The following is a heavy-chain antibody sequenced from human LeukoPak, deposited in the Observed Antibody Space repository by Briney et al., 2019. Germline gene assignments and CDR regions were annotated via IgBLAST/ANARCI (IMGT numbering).Heavy chain of an antibody. Sequence: SETLSLTCAVYGGSFSGYYWSWIRQPPGKGLEWIGEINHSGSTNYNPSLKSRVTISVDTSKNQFSLKLSSVTAADTAVYYCARGGVGATQADFDYWGQGTLVTVSS. CDR1: GGSFSGYY. CDR3: ARGGVGATQADFDY. CDR2: INHSGST. D-gene: IGHD1-26*01. J-gene: IGHJ4*02. V-gene: IGHV4-34*01.